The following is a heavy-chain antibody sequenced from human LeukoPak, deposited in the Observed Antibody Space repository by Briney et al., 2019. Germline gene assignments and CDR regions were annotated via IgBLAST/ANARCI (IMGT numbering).Heavy chain of an antibody. V-gene: IGHV3-48*01. CDR2: ISSSSSTI. CDR1: AFTFSSYS. J-gene: IGHJ4*02. D-gene: IGHD2-21*02. Sequence: PGGSLRLSCAAYAFTFSSYSMNWVRQAPGKGLEWVSYISSSSSTIYYADSVKGRFTISRDNAKDSLYLQMNSLRAEDTAVYYCARGEVTFDYWGQGTLVTVSS. CDR3: ARGEVTFDY.